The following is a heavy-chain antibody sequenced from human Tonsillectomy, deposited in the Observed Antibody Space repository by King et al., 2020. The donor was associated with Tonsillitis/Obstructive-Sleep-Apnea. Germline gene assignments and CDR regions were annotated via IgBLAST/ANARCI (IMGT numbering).Heavy chain of an antibody. Sequence: TLKESGPTLVKPTQTLTLTCTFSGFSLSTAGVGVGWIRQPPGEALEWLALIYWDDDKRYSPSLKSRLTLTKDTSKNQVVLTMINMDPVDTATYYCAHTMTTITDFDYWGQGTLVTVSS. CDR1: GFSLSTAGVG. D-gene: IGHD4-11*01. CDR3: AHTMTTITDFDY. J-gene: IGHJ4*02. CDR2: IYWDDDK. V-gene: IGHV2-5*02.